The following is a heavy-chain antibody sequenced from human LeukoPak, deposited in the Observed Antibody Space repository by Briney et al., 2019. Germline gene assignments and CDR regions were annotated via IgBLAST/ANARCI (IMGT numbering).Heavy chain of an antibody. CDR1: GFTVSTYS. CDR2: ISSSSSYI. J-gene: IGHJ6*03. D-gene: IGHD1-26*01. Sequence: GGSLRLSCTVSGFTVSTYSMNWVRQAPGKGLEWVSSISSSSSYIYYADSVKDRFTISRDNVKKSVYLQMNSLRAEDTAVYYCARAYSERYGLGYYYMDVWGKGTTVTISS. CDR3: ARAYSERYGLGYYYMDV. V-gene: IGHV3-21*01.